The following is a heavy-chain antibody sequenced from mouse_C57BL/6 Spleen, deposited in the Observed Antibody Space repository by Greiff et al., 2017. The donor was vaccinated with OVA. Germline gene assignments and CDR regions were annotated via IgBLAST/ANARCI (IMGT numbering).Heavy chain of an antibody. D-gene: IGHD1-1*01. CDR2: IWWDDDK. V-gene: IGHV8-8*01. Sequence: QVTLKVSGPGILQPSQTLSLTCSFSGFSLSTFGMGVGWIRQPSGKGLEWLAHIWWDDDKYYNPALKSRLTISKDTSKNQVFLKIANVDTADTATYYCARPSYYYGSRESPFDYWGQGTTLTVSS. J-gene: IGHJ2*01. CDR3: ARPSYYYGSRESPFDY. CDR1: GFSLSTFGMG.